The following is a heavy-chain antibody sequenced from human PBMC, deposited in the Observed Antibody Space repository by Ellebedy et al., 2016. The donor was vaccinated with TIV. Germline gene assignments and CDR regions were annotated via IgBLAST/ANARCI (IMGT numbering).Heavy chain of an antibody. CDR1: GGSFSGYY. V-gene: IGHV4-34*01. J-gene: IGHJ3*02. D-gene: IGHD2-8*01. CDR3: ARPNGGPTLEDAFDI. CDR2: INHSGST. Sequence: SETLSLTCAVYGGSFSGYYWSWIRQPPGKGLEWIGEINHSGSTNYNPSLKSRVTISVDTSKNQFSLKLSSVTAADTAVYYCARPNGGPTLEDAFDIWGQGTMVTVSS.